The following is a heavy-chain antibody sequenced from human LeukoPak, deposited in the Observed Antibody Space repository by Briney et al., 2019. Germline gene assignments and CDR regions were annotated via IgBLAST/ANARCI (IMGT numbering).Heavy chain of an antibody. CDR2: IYYSGST. CDR1: GGSISSYY. Sequence: SETLSLTCTVSGGSISSYYWSWIRQPPGKGLEWIGYIYYSGSTNYNPSLKSRVTISVDTSKNQFSLELSSVTAADTAVYYCARHRGYSYGYFVYWGQGTLVTVSS. CDR3: ARHRGYSYGYFVY. D-gene: IGHD5-18*01. V-gene: IGHV4-59*08. J-gene: IGHJ4*02.